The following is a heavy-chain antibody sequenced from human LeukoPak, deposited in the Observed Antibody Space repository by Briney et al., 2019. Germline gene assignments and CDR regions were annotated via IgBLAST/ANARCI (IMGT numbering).Heavy chain of an antibody. CDR1: GGSISSYY. D-gene: IGHD5-18*01. J-gene: IGHJ4*02. CDR3: ARHRDTAMALDY. V-gene: IGHV4-4*07. CDR2: IYTSGST. Sequence: PSETLSLTCTVSGGSISSYYWSWIRQPAGKGLEWIGRIYTSGSTNYNPSLKSRVTMSVDASKNQFSLKLSSVTAADTAIHYCARHRDTAMALDYWGQGILVTVS.